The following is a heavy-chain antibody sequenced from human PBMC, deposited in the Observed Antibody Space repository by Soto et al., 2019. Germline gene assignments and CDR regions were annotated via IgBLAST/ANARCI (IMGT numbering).Heavy chain of an antibody. CDR2: IYHSGST. D-gene: IGHD6-19*01. Sequence: QVQLQESGPGLVKPSGTLSLTCAVSGGSISSSNWWSWVRQPPGKGLEWIGEIYHSGSTNYNPSLKSRVTISVDKSKNQFSLKLSSVTAADTAVYYCARLGSIAVAGNYYYYGMDVWGQGTTVTVSS. J-gene: IGHJ6*02. V-gene: IGHV4-4*02. CDR3: ARLGSIAVAGNYYYYGMDV. CDR1: GGSISSSNW.